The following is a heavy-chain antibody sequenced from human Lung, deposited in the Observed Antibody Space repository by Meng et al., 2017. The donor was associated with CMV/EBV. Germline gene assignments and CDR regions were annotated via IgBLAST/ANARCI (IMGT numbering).Heavy chain of an antibody. D-gene: IGHD4-11*01. CDR3: ARDRTTGRYFDY. J-gene: IGHJ4*02. CDR2: IYYSGST. Sequence: VPVERAGPGLWTPSPPLSLPCTFVGASSGSGDYYWSWIPRPPGKGLEWIGYIYYSGSTYYNPSLKSRVTISVDTSKNQFSLKLSSVTAADTAVYYCARDRTTGRYFDYWGQGTLVTVSS. V-gene: IGHV4-30-4*01. CDR1: GASSGSGDYY.